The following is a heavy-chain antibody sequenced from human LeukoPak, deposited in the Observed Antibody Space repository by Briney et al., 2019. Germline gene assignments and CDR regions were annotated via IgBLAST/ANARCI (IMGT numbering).Heavy chain of an antibody. CDR2: IWYDGSQE. V-gene: IGHV3-33*06. D-gene: IGHD7-27*01. J-gene: IGHJ4*02. CDR1: GITFSTSG. Sequence: PGGSLRLSCAASGITFSTSGMHWVRQAPGKGLEWVAVIWYDGSQEYYADSVKGRFTISRDNSKDTLFLQMNSLTLEDTAVYYCAKDTGHLILGDYWGQGTLVIVSS. CDR3: AKDTGHLILGDY.